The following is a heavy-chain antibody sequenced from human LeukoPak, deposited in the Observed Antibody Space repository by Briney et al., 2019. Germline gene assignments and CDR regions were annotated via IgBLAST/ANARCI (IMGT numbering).Heavy chain of an antibody. CDR3: ARDRALTTVTTCWFDP. V-gene: IGHV3-30*03. J-gene: IGHJ5*02. CDR2: ISYDGSNK. Sequence: GGSLRLSCAASGFTFSSYSMNWVRQAPGKGLEWVAVISYDGSNKYCADSAKGRFTISRDNSKNTLYLQMNSLRAEDTAVYYCARDRALTTVTTCWFDPWGQGTLVTVSS. D-gene: IGHD4-17*01. CDR1: GFTFSSYS.